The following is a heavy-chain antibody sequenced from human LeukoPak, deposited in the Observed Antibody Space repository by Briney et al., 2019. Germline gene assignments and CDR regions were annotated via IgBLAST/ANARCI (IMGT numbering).Heavy chain of an antibody. Sequence: SETLSLTCAVYGGSFSGYYWSWIRQPPGKGLEWIGEINHSGSTNYNPSLKSRVTISVDTSKNQFSLKLSSVTAADTAVYYCARDSGTTGEVKFDPWGQGSLVTVSS. V-gene: IGHV4-34*01. CDR1: GGSFSGYY. D-gene: IGHD3-10*01. J-gene: IGHJ5*02. CDR2: INHSGST. CDR3: ARDSGTTGEVKFDP.